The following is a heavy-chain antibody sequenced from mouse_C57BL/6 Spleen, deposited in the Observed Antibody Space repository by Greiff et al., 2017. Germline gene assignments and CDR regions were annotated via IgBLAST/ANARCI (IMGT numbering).Heavy chain of an antibody. D-gene: IGHD1-1*02. CDR2: TPPNSGST. V-gene: IGHV1-64*01. J-gene: IGHJ1*03. Sequence: PGQGLEWPGLTPPNSGSTNYNEKFKSKATLTVDKSSSTAYMQLSSLTSEDSAVYYCARDGSYRYFDVWGTGTTVTVSS. CDR3: ARDGSYRYFDV.